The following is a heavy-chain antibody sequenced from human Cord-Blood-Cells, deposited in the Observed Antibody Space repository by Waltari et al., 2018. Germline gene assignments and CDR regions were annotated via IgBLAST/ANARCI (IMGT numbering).Heavy chain of an antibody. CDR2: IIPIFGTA. J-gene: IGHJ4*02. Sequence: QVQLVQSGAEVKKPGSSVKVSCKASGGTFSSYAISWVRQDPGQGLEWMGGIIPIFGTANYAQKFQGRVTITADESPSTAYMELSSLRSEDTAVYYCATSILSYSSSWYFDYWGQGTLVTVSS. D-gene: IGHD6-13*01. CDR1: GGTFSSYA. V-gene: IGHV1-69*01. CDR3: ATSILSYSSSWYFDY.